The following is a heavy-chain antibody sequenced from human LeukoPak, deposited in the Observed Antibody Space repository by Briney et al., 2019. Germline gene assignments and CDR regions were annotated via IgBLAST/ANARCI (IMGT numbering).Heavy chain of an antibody. Sequence: SVKVSCKASGGTFSSYAISWVRQAPGQGLEWMGRIIPIFGTANYAQKFQGRVTITTDESTSTAYMELSSLRSEDTAVYYCARDRLGDSSGYYSRWFDPWGQGTLVTVSS. CDR2: IIPIFGTA. CDR3: ARDRLGDSSGYYSRWFDP. D-gene: IGHD3-22*01. J-gene: IGHJ5*02. V-gene: IGHV1-69*05. CDR1: GGTFSSYA.